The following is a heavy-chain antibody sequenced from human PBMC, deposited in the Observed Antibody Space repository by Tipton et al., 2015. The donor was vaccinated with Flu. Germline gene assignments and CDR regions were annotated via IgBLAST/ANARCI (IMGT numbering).Heavy chain of an antibody. CDR1: GGSISSSSYY. D-gene: IGHD5-18*01. V-gene: IGHV4-39*07. CDR3: ARAGGYGYDY. CDR2: IYYSGST. Sequence: VKPSETLSLTCTVSGGSISSSSYYWGWLRQPPGKGLEWIGSIYYSGSTYYNPSLKSRVTISVDTSKNQFSLKLSSVTAADTAVYYCARAGGYGYDYWGQGTLVTVSS. J-gene: IGHJ4*02.